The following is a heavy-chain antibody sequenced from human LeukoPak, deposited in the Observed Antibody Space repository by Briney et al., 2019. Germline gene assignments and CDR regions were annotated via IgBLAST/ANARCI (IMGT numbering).Heavy chain of an antibody. CDR2: ISGSGSST. J-gene: IGHJ4*02. Sequence: PGGSLRLSCAASGFTFSSYAMSWVRQAPGKGLEWVSAISGSGSSTYYADSVKGRFTISRDNSKNTLYLQMNSLRVEDTAVYHCAKEVSGSYSPTDYWGQGTLVTVSS. V-gene: IGHV3-23*01. CDR1: GFTFSSYA. CDR3: AKEVSGSYSPTDY. D-gene: IGHD1-26*01.